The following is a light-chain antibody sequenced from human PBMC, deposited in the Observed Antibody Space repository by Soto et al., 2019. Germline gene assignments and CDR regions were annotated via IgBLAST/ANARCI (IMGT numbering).Light chain of an antibody. V-gene: IGLV2-14*01. CDR2: DVS. Sequence: QSALTLPASVSGSPGQSITISCTGTSSDVGGYNYVSWYQQHPGKAPKLMIYDVSNRPSGVSNRFSGSKSGNTASLTISGLQAEDEADYYCSSYTSSSTRVFGIGTMVTVL. J-gene: IGLJ1*01. CDR3: SSYTSSSTRV. CDR1: SSDVGGYNY.